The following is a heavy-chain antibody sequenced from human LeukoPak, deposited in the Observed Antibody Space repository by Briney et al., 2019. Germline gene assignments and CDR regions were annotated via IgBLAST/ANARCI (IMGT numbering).Heavy chain of an antibody. V-gene: IGHV3-23*01. J-gene: IGHJ5*02. CDR1: GFTFSSYA. D-gene: IGHD3-16*02. CDR2: ISGSGGST. CDR3: ARDPFGGVIVPSDP. Sequence: PGGSLRLSCAASGFTFSSYAMSWVRQAPGKGLEWVSAISGSGGSTYYADSVKGRFTTSRDNSKNTLYLQMNSLRAKDTAVYYCARDPFGGVIVPSDPWGQGTLVTVSS.